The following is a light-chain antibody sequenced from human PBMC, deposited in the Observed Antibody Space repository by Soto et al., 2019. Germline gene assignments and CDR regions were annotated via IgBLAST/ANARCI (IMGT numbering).Light chain of an antibody. V-gene: IGKV3-15*01. J-gene: IGKJ5*01. CDR1: QSVSSY. CDR3: QQCSDWPLIT. Sequence: EIVMTQSPATLSVSPGERATLSCRARQSVSSYLAWYQQKPGQAPRLLIYGASTRATGVPARFSGSGSGTEFTLTISSLQSEDFAVYYCQQCSDWPLITFGQGTRLEAK. CDR2: GAS.